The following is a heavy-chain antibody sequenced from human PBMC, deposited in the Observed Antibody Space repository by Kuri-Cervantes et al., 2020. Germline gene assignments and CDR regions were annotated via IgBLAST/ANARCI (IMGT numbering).Heavy chain of an antibody. Sequence: LSLTCAASGFTFSSYAMHWVRQAPGKGLGWVAVISYDGSNKYYADSVKGRFTISRDNYKNTLYPQMNSLRAEDTAVYYCAKAAYCSGGSCYVIDYYHGMDVWGQGTTVTVSS. CDR3: AKAAYCSGGSCYVIDYYHGMDV. J-gene: IGHJ6*02. CDR1: GFTFSSYA. V-gene: IGHV3-30-3*01. CDR2: ISYDGSNK. D-gene: IGHD2-15*01.